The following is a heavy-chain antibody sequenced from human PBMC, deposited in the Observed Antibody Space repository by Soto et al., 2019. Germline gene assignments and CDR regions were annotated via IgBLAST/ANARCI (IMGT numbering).Heavy chain of an antibody. D-gene: IGHD2-2*01. Sequence: SETLSLTCTVSGGSISSYYWSWIRQPPGKGLEWIGYIYYSGSTNYNPSLKSRVTISVDTSKNQFSLKLSSVTAADTAVYYCARAPDCSSTSCSPLGSGAFDIWGQGTVVTVSS. V-gene: IGHV4-59*01. CDR1: GGSISSYY. J-gene: IGHJ3*02. CDR2: IYYSGST. CDR3: ARAPDCSSTSCSPLGSGAFDI.